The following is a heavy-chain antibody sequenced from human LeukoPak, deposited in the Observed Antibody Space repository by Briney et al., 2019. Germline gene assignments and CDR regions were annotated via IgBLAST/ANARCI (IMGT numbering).Heavy chain of an antibody. CDR3: VLDLFSSFAFDI. CDR2: INSDGSST. CDR1: GFTFSRYW. D-gene: IGHD3/OR15-3a*01. V-gene: IGHV3-74*01. Sequence: GGSLRLSCAASGFTFSRYWMHWVRQAPGKGLLWVSRINSDGSSTYYADSVKGRFTTSRDNAKNALHLQMNSLTAEDTAVYYCVLDLFSSFAFDIWGQGTMVTVTS. J-gene: IGHJ3*02.